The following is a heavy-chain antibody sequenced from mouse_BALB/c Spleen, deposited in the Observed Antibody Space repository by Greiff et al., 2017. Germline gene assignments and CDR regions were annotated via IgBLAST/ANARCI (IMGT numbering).Heavy chain of an antibody. J-gene: IGHJ1*01. CDR2: ISSGGSYT. D-gene: IGHD1-1*01. CDR3: TREGLTTVVTHWYFDV. V-gene: IGHV5-6-4*01. CDR1: GFTFSSYT. Sequence: EVKLVESGGGLVKPGGSLKLSCAASGFTFSSYTMSWVRQTPEKRLEWVATISSGGSYTYYPDSVKGRFTISRDNAKHTLYLQMSSLKSEDTAMYYCTREGLTTVVTHWYFDVWGAGTTVTVSS.